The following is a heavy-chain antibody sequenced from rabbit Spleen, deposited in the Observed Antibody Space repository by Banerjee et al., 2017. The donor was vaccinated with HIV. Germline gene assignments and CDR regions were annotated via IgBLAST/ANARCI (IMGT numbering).Heavy chain of an antibody. D-gene: IGHD6-1*01. J-gene: IGHJ4*01. CDR1: GFSFSSNDY. Sequence: QSLEESGGDLVKPGASLTLTCTASGFSFSSNDYICWVRQAPGKGLEWIACIYAGSSGSTYYASWAKGRFTISKTSSTTMTLRMTSLSAADTATYFCVREAGYGGYGDANLWGPGTLVTVS. CDR2: IYAGSSGST. V-gene: IGHV1S40*01. CDR3: VREAGYGGYGDANL.